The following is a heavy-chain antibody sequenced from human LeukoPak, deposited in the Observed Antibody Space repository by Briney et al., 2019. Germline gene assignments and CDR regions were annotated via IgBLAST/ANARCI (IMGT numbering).Heavy chain of an antibody. CDR3: ARQIGAMTTVSSQGDLGS. D-gene: IGHD4-17*01. CDR2: IFYTGDT. J-gene: IGHJ5*02. Sequence: PSETLSLTCTVSGGSISVTNHYWGWIRQPPGKGLEWIGSIFYTGDTYYNPSLKSRITMSVDTSKNHFSLNLNSVTASDTAVYYCARQIGAMTTVSSQGDLGSWGQGTLVTVSS. V-gene: IGHV4-39*01. CDR1: GGSISVTNHY.